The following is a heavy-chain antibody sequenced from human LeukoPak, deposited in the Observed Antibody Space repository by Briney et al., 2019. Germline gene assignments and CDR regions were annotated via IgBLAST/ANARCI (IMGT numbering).Heavy chain of an antibody. CDR2: FDPEDGET. CDR3: ATDPRGYYYYMDV. V-gene: IGHV1-24*01. D-gene: IGHD3-10*01. CDR1: GYTLTELS. J-gene: IGHJ6*03. Sequence: ASVKVSCKVSGYTLTELSMHWVRQAPGKGLEWMGGFDPEDGETIYAQKFQGRVTMTEDTSTDTAFMELSSLRSEDTAVYYCATDPRGYYYYMDVWGKGTTVTVSS.